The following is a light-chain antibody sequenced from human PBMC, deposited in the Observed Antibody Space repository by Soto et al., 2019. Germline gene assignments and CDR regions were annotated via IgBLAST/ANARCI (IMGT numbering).Light chain of an antibody. J-gene: IGKJ1*01. V-gene: IGKV1-5*01. CDR3: QQFAISTT. CDR2: DAS. CDR1: QSISHW. Sequence: DIQMTQSPSTLSASVGDRVTITCRASQSISHWLAWYQQKPGKAPKFLIYDASSLESGVPSRFSGSGSGTDFTLTISSLQPDDFATYYCQQFAISTTFGQGTKVDIK.